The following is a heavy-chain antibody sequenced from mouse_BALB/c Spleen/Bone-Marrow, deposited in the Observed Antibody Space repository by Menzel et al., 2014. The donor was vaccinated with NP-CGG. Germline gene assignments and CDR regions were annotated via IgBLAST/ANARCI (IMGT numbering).Heavy chain of an antibody. V-gene: IGHV1-69*02. CDR1: GYTFTSYW. J-gene: IGHJ3*01. Sequence: VQGVESGAELVKPGAPVKLSCKASGYTFTSYWMNWVKQRPGRGLEWIGRIDPSVSETHYDQKFKDKATLTVDKSSSTAYIHLSSLTAEDSADYYCARGGYLFAYWGHGTLVTGSA. CDR2: IDPSVSET. D-gene: IGHD3-1*01. CDR3: ARGGYLFAY.